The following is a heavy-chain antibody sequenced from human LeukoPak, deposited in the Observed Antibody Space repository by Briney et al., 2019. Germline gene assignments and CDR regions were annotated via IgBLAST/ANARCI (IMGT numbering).Heavy chain of an antibody. CDR3: ARHYYDTSGYYGRDYFDY. V-gene: IGHV3-9*01. Sequence: PGRSLRLSCAASGFTFDDYAMHWVRQAPGKGLEWVSGISWNSGSIGYADSVKGRFTISRDNAKNSLYLQMNSLRAEDTAVYYCARHYYDTSGYYGRDYFDYWGQGTLVTVSS. J-gene: IGHJ4*02. CDR1: GFTFDDYA. D-gene: IGHD3-22*01. CDR2: ISWNSGSI.